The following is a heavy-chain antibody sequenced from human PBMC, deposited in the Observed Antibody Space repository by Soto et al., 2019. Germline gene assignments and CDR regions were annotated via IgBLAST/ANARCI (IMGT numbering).Heavy chain of an antibody. V-gene: IGHV1-18*01. CDR1: GYTFTTFG. CDR2: ISAYSGNT. CDR3: ARAFCSGGSCYLDY. D-gene: IGHD2-15*01. Sequence: QVQRVQSGGEVKKPGAAVKVSCKASGYTFTTFGIGWVRQAPGQGLEWMGWISAYSGNTEYPEKLQGRVTMTIDTSTSTTYMELRSLRSDDTAVYYCARAFCSGGSCYLDYWGQGALVTVSS. J-gene: IGHJ4*02.